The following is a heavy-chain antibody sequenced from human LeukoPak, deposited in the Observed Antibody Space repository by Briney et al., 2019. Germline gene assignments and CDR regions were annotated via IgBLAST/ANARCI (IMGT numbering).Heavy chain of an antibody. J-gene: IGHJ4*02. V-gene: IGHV1-2*02. CDR2: INPNSGGT. CDR1: GYTFTGYY. Sequence: ASVKVSCKASGYTFTGYYMHWVRQAPGQGLEWMGWINPNSGGTNYAQKFQGRVTMTRDTSISTAYMELSRLRSDDTAVYYCARDSFEEGSSTAHFDYWGQGTLVTVSS. CDR3: ARDSFEEGSSTAHFDY. D-gene: IGHD2-2*01.